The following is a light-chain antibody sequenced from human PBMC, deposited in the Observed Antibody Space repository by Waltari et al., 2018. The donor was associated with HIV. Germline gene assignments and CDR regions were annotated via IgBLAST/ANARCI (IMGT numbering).Light chain of an antibody. CDR1: NIGSKG. CDR3: QLWDGTGDHPGV. J-gene: IGLJ1*01. V-gene: IGLV3-21*04. CDR2: YDS. Sequence: SYVLTQPPSVSVAPGKTARITCGGNNIGSKGVHWYQQKPGQAPVLVIYYDSHRPSGIPERCSGSKFGNTATLTISRVEAGDEADYYCQLWDGTGDHPGVFGTGTQVTVL.